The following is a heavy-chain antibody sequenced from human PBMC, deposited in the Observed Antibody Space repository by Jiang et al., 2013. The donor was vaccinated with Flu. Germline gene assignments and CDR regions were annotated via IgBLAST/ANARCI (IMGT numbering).Heavy chain of an antibody. CDR3: ARGRPILTGYYVRYFDY. V-gene: IGHV4-34*01. J-gene: IGHJ4*02. CDR1: GGSLSGNY. D-gene: IGHD3-9*01. Sequence: TCAVYGGSLSGNYWSWIRQSPGKGLVWIGEITHSGSTNYNPSLKSRVTISLDTSMNQFSLKVNSMTAADTAVYYCARGRPILTGYYVRYFDYWGQGTPGHRLL. CDR2: ITHSGST.